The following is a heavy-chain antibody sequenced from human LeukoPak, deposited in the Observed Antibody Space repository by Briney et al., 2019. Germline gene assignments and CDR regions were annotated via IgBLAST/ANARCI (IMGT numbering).Heavy chain of an antibody. D-gene: IGHD2-21*01. J-gene: IGHJ3*02. CDR1: GGSISSGDCY. Sequence: TLSLTCTVSGGSISSGDCYWSWIRQPPGKGLEWIGYIYYSGSTYYNPSLKSRVTISVDTSKNQFSLKLSSVTAADTAVYYCARYIVARAFDIWGQGTMVTVSS. CDR2: IYYSGST. V-gene: IGHV4-30-4*01. CDR3: ARYIVARAFDI.